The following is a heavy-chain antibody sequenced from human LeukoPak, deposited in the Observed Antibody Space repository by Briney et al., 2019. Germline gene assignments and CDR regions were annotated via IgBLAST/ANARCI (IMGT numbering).Heavy chain of an antibody. Sequence: GGSLRLSCAASGFTFSSYAMSWVRQAPGKGLEWVSAISGSGGSTYYADSVKGRFTISRDNSKNTLYLQMNSLRAEDTAVYYCAKGVNSYDSSGYYLPFDYWGQGTLVTVSS. D-gene: IGHD3-22*01. J-gene: IGHJ4*02. CDR2: ISGSGGST. V-gene: IGHV3-23*01. CDR3: AKGVNSYDSSGYYLPFDY. CDR1: GFTFSSYA.